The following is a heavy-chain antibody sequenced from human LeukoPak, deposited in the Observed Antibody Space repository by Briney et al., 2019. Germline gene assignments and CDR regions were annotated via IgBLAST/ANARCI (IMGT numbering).Heavy chain of an antibody. CDR2: MNPNSGST. J-gene: IGHJ4*02. D-gene: IGHD5-12*01. CDR1: GYTFTSDE. V-gene: IGHV1-8*03. Sequence: ASVKVSCKASGYTFTSDEMNWMRQATGQGLEWMGWMNPNSGSTGYAQKFQGRVTITRNTSISTAYMELSGLRSEDTAVYYCTRGRSTGYPYYFEYWGQGTLVTVSS. CDR3: TRGRSTGYPYYFEY.